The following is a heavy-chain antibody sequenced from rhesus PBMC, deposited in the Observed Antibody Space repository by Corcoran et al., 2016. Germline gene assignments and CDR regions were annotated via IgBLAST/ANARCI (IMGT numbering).Heavy chain of an antibody. CDR1: GYSISSGYG. CDR2: IGGRSDST. J-gene: IGHJ4*01. D-gene: IGHD6-31*01. V-gene: IGHV4-127*01. Sequence: QVQLQESGPGLVKPSETLSLTCAVSGYSISSGYGWSWIRQPPGKGLEWIGYIGGRSDSTNYTPTLKSRVTISKDTSKNQFSLKLSSVTAADTAVYYCARMAWGSGWYFVWSFDYWGQGVLVTVSS. CDR3: ARMAWGSGWYFVWSFDY.